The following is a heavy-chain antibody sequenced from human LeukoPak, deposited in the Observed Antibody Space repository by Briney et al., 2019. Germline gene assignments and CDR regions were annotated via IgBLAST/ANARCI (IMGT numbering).Heavy chain of an antibody. D-gene: IGHD3-22*01. J-gene: IGHJ5*02. CDR2: INHSGST. CDR3: ARASATYYHDSSGFNWFDP. Sequence: SETLSLTCAVYGGSFSGYYWSWIRQPPGKGLEWIGEINHSGSTNYNPSLKSRVTISVDTSKNQFSLKLSSVTAADTAVYYCARASATYYHDSSGFNWFDPWGQGTLVTVSS. V-gene: IGHV4-34*01. CDR1: GGSFSGYY.